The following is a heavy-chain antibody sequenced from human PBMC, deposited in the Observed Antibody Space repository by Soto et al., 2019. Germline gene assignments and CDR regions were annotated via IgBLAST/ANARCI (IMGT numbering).Heavy chain of an antibody. J-gene: IGHJ5*02. V-gene: IGHV5-51*01. Sequence: SLKISCKVCGYSFTSYWIGWLRQMPGKGLEWMGIIYPGDSDTRYSPSFQGQVTISADKSISTAYLQWSSLKASDTAMYYCARSMSARNWFDPWGQGTLVTVSS. CDR3: ARSMSARNWFDP. CDR1: GYSFTSYW. CDR2: IYPGDSDT. D-gene: IGHD2-8*01.